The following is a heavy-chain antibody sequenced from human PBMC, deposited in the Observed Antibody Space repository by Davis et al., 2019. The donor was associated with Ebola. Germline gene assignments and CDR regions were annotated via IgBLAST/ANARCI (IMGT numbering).Heavy chain of an antibody. J-gene: IGHJ6*02. CDR2: ISYDGSNK. CDR1: GFTFSSYG. D-gene: IGHD6-13*01. V-gene: IGHV3-30*03. Sequence: GGSLRLSCAASGFTFSSYGMHWVRQAPGKGLEWVAVISYDGSNKYYADSVKDRFTISRDNSKNTLYLQMNSLRAEDTAVYYCAREHSSSPYYYYYGMDVWGQGTTVTVSS. CDR3: AREHSSSPYYYYYGMDV.